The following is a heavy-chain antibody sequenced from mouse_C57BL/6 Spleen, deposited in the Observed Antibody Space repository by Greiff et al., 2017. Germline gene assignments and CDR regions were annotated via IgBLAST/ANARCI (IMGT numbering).Heavy chain of an antibody. V-gene: IGHV1-54*01. D-gene: IGHD2-4*01. CDR1: GYAFTNYL. Sequence: VQLQQSGAELVRPGTSVKVSCKASGYAFTNYLIEWVKQRPGQGLEWIGVINPGSGGTNYNEKFKGKATLTADKTSSTAYMQLSSLTSEDSAVYFCARNDCNYYAMDYWGQGTSVTVSS. CDR3: ARNDCNYYAMDY. CDR2: INPGSGGT. J-gene: IGHJ4*01.